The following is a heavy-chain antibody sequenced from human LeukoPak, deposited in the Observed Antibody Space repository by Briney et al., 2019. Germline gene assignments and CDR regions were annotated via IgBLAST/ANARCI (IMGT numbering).Heavy chain of an antibody. D-gene: IGHD3-10*01. Sequence: SEALSLTCTVSGGSISSSSYYWGWIRQPPGKGLERIGSIYYSGSTYYNPSLKSRVTIFVDTSKNQFSLKLSSVTAADTAVYYCARRGRRDYYGSGSLWSQGTLVTVSS. CDR3: ARRGRRDYYGSGSL. CDR2: IYYSGST. J-gene: IGHJ1*01. CDR1: GGSISSSSYY. V-gene: IGHV4-39*01.